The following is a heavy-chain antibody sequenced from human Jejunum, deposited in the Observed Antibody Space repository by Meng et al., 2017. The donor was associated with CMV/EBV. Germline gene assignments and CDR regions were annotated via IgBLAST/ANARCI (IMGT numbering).Heavy chain of an antibody. J-gene: IGHJ4*02. Sequence: EVQLVESGGXRVKPGGSLXPSSAASTFTCSSYSMSWVRQAPGKGLEWVSSISSSSNYIYYADSVKGQFTISRDNAKNSLYLQMNSLRADDTAVYYCARDELIYGLGSYLGYWGQGTLVTVSS. CDR2: ISSSSNYI. CDR1: TFTCSSYS. V-gene: IGHV3-21*01. D-gene: IGHD3-10*01. CDR3: ARDELIYGLGSYLGY.